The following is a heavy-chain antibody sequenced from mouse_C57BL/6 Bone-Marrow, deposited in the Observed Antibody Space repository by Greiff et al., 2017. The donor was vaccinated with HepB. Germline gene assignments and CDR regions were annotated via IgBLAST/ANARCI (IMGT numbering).Heavy chain of an antibody. V-gene: IGHV2-6*03. CDR1: GFSFTSYG. CDR3: ARDEGDYPSYCAMDY. Sequence: VQLQESGPGLVAPSQSLSITCTVSGFSFTSYGVHWVRQPPGKGLEWLVVIWSDGSTTYNSALKSRLSISKDNSKSQVFLKMNSLQTDDTAMYYCARDEGDYPSYCAMDYWGRGTSVTVSS. D-gene: IGHD2-4*01. CDR2: IWSDGST. J-gene: IGHJ4*01.